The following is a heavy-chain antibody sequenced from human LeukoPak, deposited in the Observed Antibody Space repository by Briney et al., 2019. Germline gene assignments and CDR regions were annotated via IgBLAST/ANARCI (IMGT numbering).Heavy chain of an antibody. Sequence: PGGSLRLSCVASGFSFSNYEMNWVRQAPGKGLEWVSAISGSGGSTYYADSVKGRFTISRDNSKNTLYLQMNSLRAEDTAVYYCAKLGFALRGAFDYWGQGTLVTVSS. J-gene: IGHJ4*02. D-gene: IGHD3-10*01. V-gene: IGHV3-23*01. CDR1: GFSFSNYE. CDR2: ISGSGGST. CDR3: AKLGFALRGAFDY.